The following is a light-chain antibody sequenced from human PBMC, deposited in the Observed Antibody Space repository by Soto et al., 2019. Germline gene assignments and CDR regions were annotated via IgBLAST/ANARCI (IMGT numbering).Light chain of an antibody. Sequence: EIVLTQSPGTLSLSPGERATLSCRASQSVNNNYLAWYQHKPGQSPRLLIYAASNRARGIPDRLVRGGSGTAFTLTVSSLETDDFAVYYGAQYGSAPWAFGQGTKVEI. CDR2: AAS. CDR1: QSVNNNY. J-gene: IGKJ1*01. CDR3: AQYGSAPWA. V-gene: IGKV3-20*01.